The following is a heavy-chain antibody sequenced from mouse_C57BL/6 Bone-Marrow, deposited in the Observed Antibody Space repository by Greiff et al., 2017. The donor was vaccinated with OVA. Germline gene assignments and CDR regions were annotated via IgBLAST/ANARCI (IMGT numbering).Heavy chain of an antibody. CDR3: ARHEGGGDYYYGSSYGAMDY. Sequence: EVHLVESGGGLVKPGGSLKLSCAASGFTFSSYTMSWVRQTPEKRLEWVATISGGGGNTYYPDSVQGRFTISRDNAKNTLYLQMSSLRSEDTALYYCARHEGGGDYYYGSSYGAMDYWGQGTSVTVSS. V-gene: IGHV5-9*01. J-gene: IGHJ4*01. D-gene: IGHD1-1*01. CDR2: ISGGGGNT. CDR1: GFTFSSYT.